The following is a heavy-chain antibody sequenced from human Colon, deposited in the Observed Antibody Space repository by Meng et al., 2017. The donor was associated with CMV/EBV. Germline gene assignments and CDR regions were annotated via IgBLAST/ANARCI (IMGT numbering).Heavy chain of an antibody. CDR3: AKQLYCSSTSCYGAYYYYYGMDV. CDR2: ISWNGDRI. Sequence: SLKISCVVSGFIFEDYAMHWVRLVPGKGLDWVSGISWNGDRIDYGDAVKGRFTVSRDNAKNSLYLQMNSLRAEDTALYYCAKQLYCSSTSCYGAYYYYYGMDVWGQGTTVTVSS. V-gene: IGHV3-9*01. D-gene: IGHD2-2*01. J-gene: IGHJ6*02. CDR1: GFIFEDYA.